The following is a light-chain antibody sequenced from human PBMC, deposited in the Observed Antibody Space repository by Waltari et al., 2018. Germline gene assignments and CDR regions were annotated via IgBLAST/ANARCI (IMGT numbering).Light chain of an antibody. J-gene: IGLJ3*02. CDR1: SSAVGPYPY. V-gene: IGLV2-8*01. CDR3: SAYTGRSWV. Sequence: QSALTQPPSASGSPGQSVTISCPGTSSAVGPYPYVSCYQQPPVKAPKLIIFEVSDRPSGVPDRFSGSKSGNTASLTVSGLQVDDEADYYCSAYTGRSWVFGGGTKLTVL. CDR2: EVS.